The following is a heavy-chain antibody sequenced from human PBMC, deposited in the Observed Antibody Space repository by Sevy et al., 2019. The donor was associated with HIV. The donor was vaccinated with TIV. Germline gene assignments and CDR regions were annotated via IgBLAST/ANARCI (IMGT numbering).Heavy chain of an antibody. CDR2: INSDSGVT. D-gene: IGHD4-17*01. CDR3: ARLTTQPTSDLYGLDV. Sequence: ASVKVSCKASGYIFTDYYIHWVRQAPGQGLEWMAWINSDSGVTNYAQRFQGEVTVTRDTSLSTAYLELTNLKSNDTAIYYCARLTTQPTSDLYGLDVWGQGTTVTDS. V-gene: IGHV1-2*02. CDR1: GYIFTDYY. J-gene: IGHJ6*02.